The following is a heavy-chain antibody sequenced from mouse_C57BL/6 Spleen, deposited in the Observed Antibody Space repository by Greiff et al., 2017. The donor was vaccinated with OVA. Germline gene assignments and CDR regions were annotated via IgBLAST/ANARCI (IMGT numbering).Heavy chain of an antibody. Sequence: QVQLQQPGAELVKPGASVKLSCKASGYTFTNYWMQWVKQRPGQGLEWIGEIDPSDSYTNYNQKFKGKATVTVDTSSSTAYMQLSSLTSEDAAVYYCARYDGYWFAYWGQGTLVTVSA. CDR3: ARYDGYWFAY. V-gene: IGHV1-50*01. CDR2: IDPSDSYT. J-gene: IGHJ3*01. D-gene: IGHD2-2*01. CDR1: GYTFTNYW.